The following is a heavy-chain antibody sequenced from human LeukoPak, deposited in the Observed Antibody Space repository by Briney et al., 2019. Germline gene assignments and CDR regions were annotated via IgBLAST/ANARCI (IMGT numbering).Heavy chain of an antibody. CDR2: INPNSGGT. CDR1: GYTFTGYY. D-gene: IGHD3-10*01. V-gene: IGHV1-2*06. CDR3: ARDWVTMVRGVIKNWFDP. Sequence: ASVKVSCKASGYTFTGYYMHWVRQAPGQGLEWMGRINPNSGGTNYAQKFQGRVTMTRDTSISTAYMELSRLRSDDTAVYYCARDWVTMVRGVIKNWFDPWGQGTLVTVSS. J-gene: IGHJ5*02.